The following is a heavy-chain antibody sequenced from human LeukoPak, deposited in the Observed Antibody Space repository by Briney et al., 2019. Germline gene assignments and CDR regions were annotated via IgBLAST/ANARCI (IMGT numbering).Heavy chain of an antibody. CDR1: GFTFDDYA. CDR2: ITWNSGRI. V-gene: IGHV3-9*01. Sequence: PGGSLRLSCAASGFTFDDYAMHWVRQAPGKGLEWVSGITWNSGRIGYADSVKGRFTISRDNSKNTVFLQMNSLRAEDSAVYYCAKDYAVGSIDYWGQGTLVTVSS. CDR3: AKDYAVGSIDY. J-gene: IGHJ4*02. D-gene: IGHD4-23*01.